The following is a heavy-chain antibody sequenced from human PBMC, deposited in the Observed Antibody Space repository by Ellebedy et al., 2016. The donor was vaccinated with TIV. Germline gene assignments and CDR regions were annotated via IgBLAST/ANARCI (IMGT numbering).Heavy chain of an antibody. V-gene: IGHV4-59*08. D-gene: IGHD2/OR15-2a*01. J-gene: IGHJ4*02. CDR3: ARQTPSFPSDY. CDR1: GGSISGHY. Sequence: SETLSLTCTVSGGSISGHYWSWIRQPPGKGLGWIGYIHYTGSTNYNPSLNRRVTISLDTSENQFSLKLTSVTAADTAIYYCARQTPSFPSDYWGQGTLVTVSS. CDR2: IHYTGST.